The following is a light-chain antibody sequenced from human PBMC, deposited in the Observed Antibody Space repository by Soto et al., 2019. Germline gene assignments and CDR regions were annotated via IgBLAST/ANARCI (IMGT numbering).Light chain of an antibody. CDR1: ESVRSNY. CDR2: GAS. Sequence: EIVLTQSPGTLSLSPGEGATLSCRASESVRSNYLAWYQQKPGQAPRLLIYGASSRATGSPDRFSGSGSGTDFTLTISNLQPEDIATYYCQQYDNLPPTWTFGQGTKVDIK. J-gene: IGKJ1*01. CDR3: QQYDNLPPTWT. V-gene: IGKV3-20*01.